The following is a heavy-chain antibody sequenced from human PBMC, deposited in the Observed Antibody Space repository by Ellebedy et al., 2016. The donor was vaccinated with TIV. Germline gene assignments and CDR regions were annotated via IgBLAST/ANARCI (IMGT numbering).Heavy chain of an antibody. CDR1: GYTFTSYD. D-gene: IGHD2-8*01. CDR2: MNPNSGNT. CDR3: ASGVIMAPTYGMDV. J-gene: IGHJ6*02. V-gene: IGHV1-8*03. Sequence: ASVKVSCKASGYTFTSYDINWVRQATGQGLEWMGWMNPNSGNTGYAQKFQGRVTITGNTSISTAYMELSSLRSDDTAVYYCASGVIMAPTYGMDVWGQGTTVTVSS.